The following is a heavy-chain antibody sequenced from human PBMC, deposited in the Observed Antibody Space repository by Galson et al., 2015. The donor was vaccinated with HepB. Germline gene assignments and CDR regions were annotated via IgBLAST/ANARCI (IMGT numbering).Heavy chain of an antibody. Sequence: SLRLSCAASGFTFSNYWMSWVRQAPGKGLEWVAKIKRDESEKYFADSVKGRFTISRDNAKNSLYLQMNSPRAEDTAMYYCARENTVVAYFDHWGQGALVTVSS. CDR3: ARENTVVAYFDH. D-gene: IGHD2-21*01. V-gene: IGHV3-7*03. J-gene: IGHJ4*02. CDR1: GFTFSNYW. CDR2: IKRDESEK.